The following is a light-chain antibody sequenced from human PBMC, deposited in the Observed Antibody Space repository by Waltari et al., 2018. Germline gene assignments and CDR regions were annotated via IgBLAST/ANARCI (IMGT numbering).Light chain of an antibody. Sequence: QSALTQPPSASGSPGQSVTISCPGTSSDVGAYDYASWYQHHPDKAPKLIIFEVNKWPSGVPDRFSGSKSGNTASLTVSGLQAEDEADYYCSSYAGTDNFVVFGGGTKLTVL. V-gene: IGLV2-8*01. CDR2: EVN. CDR1: SSDVGAYDY. J-gene: IGLJ2*01. CDR3: SSYAGTDNFVV.